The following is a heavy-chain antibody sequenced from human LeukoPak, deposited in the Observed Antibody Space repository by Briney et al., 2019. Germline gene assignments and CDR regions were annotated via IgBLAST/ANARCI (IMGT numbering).Heavy chain of an antibody. CDR1: GYTFTSYA. CDR2: INPNTGNP. Sequence: VASVKVSCKASGYTFTSYAMHWVRQAPGQGLEWMGWINPNTGNPPYAQGFRGRFVFSLDISVSTAYLQISSLKAEATAVYYCARGLLGFMRSDYSNDSVNWFDPWGQGSLVTVSS. D-gene: IGHD4-11*01. V-gene: IGHV7-4-1*02. J-gene: IGHJ5*02. CDR3: ARGLLGFMRSDYSNDSVNWFDP.